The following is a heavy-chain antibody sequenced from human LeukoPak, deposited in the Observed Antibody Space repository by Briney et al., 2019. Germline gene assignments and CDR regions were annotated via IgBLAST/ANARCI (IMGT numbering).Heavy chain of an antibody. CDR1: GGSISSYY. V-gene: IGHV4-59*01. J-gene: IGHJ3*02. CDR3: ARDYAFDI. Sequence: SETLSLTCTVYGGSISSYYWSWIRQPPGKGLEWIGYIYYSGSTNSKASLKSRLTISVDTSTTQFSLKLSSMTAADTVVDYCARDYAFDIWGQGTMVTVSS. CDR2: IYYSGST.